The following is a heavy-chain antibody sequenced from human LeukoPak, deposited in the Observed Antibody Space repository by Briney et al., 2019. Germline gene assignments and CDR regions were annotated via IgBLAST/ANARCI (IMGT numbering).Heavy chain of an antibody. CDR1: GFTFGDYA. CDR3: TTDALGELSFD. CDR2: IRDKTYGRTT. Sequence: GGSLRLSCTASGFTFGDYAMSWVRQAPGKGLEWVGFIRDKTYGRTTDYAAPVKGRFTISRDDSKNTLYLQMNSLKTEDTAVYYCTTDALGELSFDWGQGTLVTVSS. D-gene: IGHD3-16*02. J-gene: IGHJ4*02. V-gene: IGHV3-49*04.